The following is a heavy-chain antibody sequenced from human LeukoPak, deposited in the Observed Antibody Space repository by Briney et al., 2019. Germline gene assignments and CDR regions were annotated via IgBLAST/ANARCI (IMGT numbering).Heavy chain of an antibody. D-gene: IGHD3-10*01. J-gene: IGHJ4*02. V-gene: IGHV3-9*01. CDR3: AKEITMVRGVIISLGGFDY. CDR1: GFTFDDYA. CDR2: ISWNSGSI. Sequence: GGSLRLSCAASGFTFDDYAMHWVRQAPGKGLEWVSGISWNSGSIGYADSVKGRFTISRDNAKNSLYLQMNSLRAVDTALYYCAKEITMVRGVIISLGGFDYWGQGTLVTVSS.